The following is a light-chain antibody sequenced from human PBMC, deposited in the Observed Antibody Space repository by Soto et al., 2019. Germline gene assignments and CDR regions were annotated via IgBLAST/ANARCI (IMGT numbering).Light chain of an antibody. CDR1: SSNIGAGYD. J-gene: IGLJ1*01. V-gene: IGLV1-40*01. CDR3: QSYDSSRGYV. CDR2: GNS. Sequence: QSVLTQPPSVSGAPGQRITISCTGSSSNIGAGYDVHWYQQLPGTAPKLLIYGNSNRPSGVPDRFSGSKSGTSASLAITGLQAEDEADYYCQSYDSSRGYVFGTGTKLTVL.